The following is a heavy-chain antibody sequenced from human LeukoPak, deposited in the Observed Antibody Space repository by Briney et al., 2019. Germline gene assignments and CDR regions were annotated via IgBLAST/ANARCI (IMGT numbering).Heavy chain of an antibody. J-gene: IGHJ6*02. CDR3: SRDKDMVRGIWNYYFGMDV. D-gene: IGHD3-10*01. CDR2: ISSSGSTI. V-gene: IGHV3-48*04. CDR1: GFTFSSYS. Sequence: GGSLRLSCAASGFTFSSYSMNWVRQAPGKGLEWVSYISSSGSTIYYADSVKGRFIISRDNAENSLYLQMNSLRAEDTAVYYCSRDKDMVRGIWNYYFGMDVWGQGTKVNVSS.